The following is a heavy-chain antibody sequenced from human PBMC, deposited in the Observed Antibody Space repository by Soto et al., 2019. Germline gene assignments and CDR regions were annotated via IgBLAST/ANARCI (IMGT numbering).Heavy chain of an antibody. CDR2: ISAYNGNT. CDR3: ARDIAVAGTIGAFDI. J-gene: IGHJ3*02. V-gene: IGHV1-18*01. Sequence: ASVKVSCKASGYTFTSYAMHWVRQAPGQGLEWMGWISAYNGNTNYAQKLQGRVTMTTDTSTSTAYMELRSLRSDDTAVYYCARDIAVAGTIGAFDIWGQGTMVTVSS. D-gene: IGHD6-19*01. CDR1: GYTFTSYA.